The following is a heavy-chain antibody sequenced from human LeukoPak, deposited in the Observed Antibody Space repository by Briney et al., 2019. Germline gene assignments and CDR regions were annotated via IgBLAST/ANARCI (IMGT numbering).Heavy chain of an antibody. CDR3: ARDMSRDGYNQD. D-gene: IGHD5-24*01. Sequence: SVKVSCKASGGTFSSYAISWVRQAPGRGLEWMGRIIPILGIANYAQKFQGRVTITADKSTSTAYMELSSLRSEDTAVYYCARDMSRDGYNQDWGQGTLVTVSS. J-gene: IGHJ4*02. CDR1: GGTFSSYA. V-gene: IGHV1-69*04. CDR2: IIPILGIA.